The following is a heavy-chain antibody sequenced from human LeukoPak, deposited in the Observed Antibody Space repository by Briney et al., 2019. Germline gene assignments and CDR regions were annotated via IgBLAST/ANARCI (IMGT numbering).Heavy chain of an antibody. D-gene: IGHD3-9*01. J-gene: IGHJ4*02. CDR2: ISGSGGST. CDR1: GFTFSSYA. CDR3: AKANPYYDISTGYYGGYFDY. V-gene: IGHV3-23*01. Sequence: GGSLRLSCAASGFTFSSYAMSWVRQAPGKGLEWVSAISGSGGSTYYADSVKGRFTISRDNSKNTLYLQMNSLRAEDTAVYYCAKANPYYDISTGYYGGYFDYWGQGTLVTVSS.